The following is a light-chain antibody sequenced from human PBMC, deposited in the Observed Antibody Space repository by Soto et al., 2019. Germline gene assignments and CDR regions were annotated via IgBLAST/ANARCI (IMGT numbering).Light chain of an antibody. Sequence: EIVLTQSPDTLSLSPGEIATLSCRASQSVSSNYLAWYQQKPGQAPRFLIYDASSRATGIPDRFSGSGSGTDFTLTISRLEPEDFAVYYCQQYGSTPLTFGGGTKVDIK. CDR1: QSVSSNY. CDR2: DAS. J-gene: IGKJ4*01. CDR3: QQYGSTPLT. V-gene: IGKV3-20*01.